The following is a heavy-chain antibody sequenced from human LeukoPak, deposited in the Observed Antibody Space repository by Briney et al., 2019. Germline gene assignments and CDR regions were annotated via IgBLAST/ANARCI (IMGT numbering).Heavy chain of an antibody. CDR2: ISSSGSTI. Sequence: GGSLRLSCAASGFTFSDYYMSWIRQAPGKGLEWVSYISSSGSTIYYADSVKGRFTISRDNAKNSLYLQMNSLRAEDTAVYYCARAPTVLVGYCSSSSCQADYWGQGTLVTVSS. V-gene: IGHV3-11*04. CDR3: ARAPTVLVGYCSSSSCQADY. J-gene: IGHJ4*02. CDR1: GFTFSDYY. D-gene: IGHD2-2*01.